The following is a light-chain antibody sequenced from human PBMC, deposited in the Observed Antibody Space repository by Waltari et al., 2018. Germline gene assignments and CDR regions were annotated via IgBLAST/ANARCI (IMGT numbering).Light chain of an antibody. J-gene: IGLJ3*02. CDR3: QSYDSALSAV. CDR2: AYS. Sequence: QSVLTQPPSASGVPWQGVTISCTGSSSNIGAGYDVHWYQQLPGAAPKLLIYAYSNRPSGVPDRFYGSKSGTSASLAITGLQAEDEADYYCQSYDSALSAVFGGGTKVTVL. CDR1: SSNIGAGYD. V-gene: IGLV1-40*01.